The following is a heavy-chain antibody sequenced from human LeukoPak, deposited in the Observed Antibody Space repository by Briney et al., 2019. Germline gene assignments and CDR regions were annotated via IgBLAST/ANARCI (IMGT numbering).Heavy chain of an antibody. CDR3: ARDETMGSFDF. V-gene: IGHV4-38-2*02. CDR1: GYSISSGYY. Sequence: KPSETLSLTCTVSGYSISSGYYWGWIRQPPGKGLEWIGSIYHSGSTFYNPSLKSRAAISVDTSKNQVSLKLSSVTAADTAVYYCARDETMGSFDFWGQGALVTVSS. D-gene: IGHD1-26*01. CDR2: IYHSGST. J-gene: IGHJ4*02.